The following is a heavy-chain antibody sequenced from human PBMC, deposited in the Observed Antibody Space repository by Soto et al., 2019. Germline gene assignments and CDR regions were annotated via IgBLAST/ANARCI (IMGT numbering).Heavy chain of an antibody. Sequence: GASVKVSCKASGGTLSSYAISWVRQAPGQGLEWMGGIIPIFGTANYAQKFQGRVTITADESTSTAYMELSSLRSEDTAVYYRARARRDYYDSSGYNGLLNYWGQGTLVTVSS. CDR2: IIPIFGTA. V-gene: IGHV1-69*13. CDR3: ARARRDYYDSSGYNGLLNY. D-gene: IGHD3-22*01. CDR1: GGTLSSYA. J-gene: IGHJ4*02.